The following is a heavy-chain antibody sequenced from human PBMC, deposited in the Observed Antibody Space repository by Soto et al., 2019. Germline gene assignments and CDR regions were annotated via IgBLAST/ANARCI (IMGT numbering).Heavy chain of an antibody. CDR1: GFMFND. D-gene: IGHD3-16*01. CDR3: AKDSSGWGSFDI. J-gene: IGHJ3*02. CDR2: ITGGGHT. V-gene: IGHV3-23*01. Sequence: EVQVLESGGGLVQPGGSLRLSCSASGFMFNDIKWVRQAPGKGLEWISRITGGGHTDYVNSVKGRFTISRDNSKNTVDLQMNTLRVDDTAVYQCAKDSSGWGSFDIWGQGIVVTVSS.